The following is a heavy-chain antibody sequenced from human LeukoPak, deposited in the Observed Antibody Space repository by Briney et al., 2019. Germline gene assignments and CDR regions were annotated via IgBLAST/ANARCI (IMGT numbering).Heavy chain of an antibody. D-gene: IGHD3-3*01. CDR3: AREGGFYRPLDY. Sequence: PSETLSLTCGVPGGSVASTNWWTWVRQPPGRGLEWIGEVHLDGTTNYNPSLKSRLTMSVDLSENHISLTLTSVTAADTAVYYCAREGGFYRPLDYSGQGTLVTVSS. CDR2: VHLDGTT. CDR1: GGSVASTNW. J-gene: IGHJ4*02. V-gene: IGHV4-4*02.